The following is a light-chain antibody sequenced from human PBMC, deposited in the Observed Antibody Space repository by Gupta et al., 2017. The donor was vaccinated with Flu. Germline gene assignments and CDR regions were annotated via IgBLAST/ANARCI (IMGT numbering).Light chain of an antibody. J-gene: IGLJ1*01. V-gene: IGLV2-11*01. CDR3: SAHAGRGTWV. Sequence: SAPPQPRSVSGSPGPSVTISCTGTSSDVGGYNCVSWYQQRPGKAPKLIIYDVTERPSGVPDRFSGSKSGNTASLTISELHVDEEADYYCSAHAGRGTWVFGTGTTVTVL. CDR2: DVT. CDR1: SSDVGGYNC.